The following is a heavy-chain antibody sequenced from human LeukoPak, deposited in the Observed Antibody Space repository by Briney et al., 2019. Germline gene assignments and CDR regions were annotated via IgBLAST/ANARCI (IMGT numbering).Heavy chain of an antibody. Sequence: GGSLRLSCAASGFTFNNAWMSWVRQAPGKGLEWVSSISSSSSYIYYADSVKGRFTISRDNAKNSLYLQMNSLRAEDTAVYYCARVSIVGATDAPDYWGQGTLVTVSS. D-gene: IGHD1-26*01. CDR1: GFTFNNAW. V-gene: IGHV3-21*01. CDR3: ARVSIVGATDAPDY. J-gene: IGHJ4*02. CDR2: ISSSSSYI.